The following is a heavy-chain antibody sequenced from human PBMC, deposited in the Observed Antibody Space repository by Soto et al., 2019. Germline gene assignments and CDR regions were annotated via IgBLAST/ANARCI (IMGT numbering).Heavy chain of an antibody. CDR1: GFTFSSYA. D-gene: IGHD6-13*01. CDR3: SREQQLVLHY. CDR2: ISYDGSNK. V-gene: IGHV3-30-3*01. J-gene: IGHJ4*02. Sequence: QVQLVESGGGVVQPGRSLRLSCAASGFTFSSYAMHWVRQAPGKGLEWVAVISYDGSNKYYADSVKGRFTISRDNSKDTLYLQMKSLRAEDTAVYYCSREQQLVLHYWGQGTLVTVSS.